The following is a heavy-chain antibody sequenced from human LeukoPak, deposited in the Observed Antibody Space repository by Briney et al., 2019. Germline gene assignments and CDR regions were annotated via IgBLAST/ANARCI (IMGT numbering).Heavy chain of an antibody. CDR2: MNPNSGNT. CDR3: ARWLASWSLRDPDLQKFDP. V-gene: IGHV1-8*01. D-gene: IGHD6-13*01. CDR1: GYTFTSYD. J-gene: IGHJ5*02. Sequence: ASVKVSCKASGYTFTSYDINWVRQATGQGLEWMGWMNPNSGNTGYAQKFQGRVTMTRNTSISTAYMELSSLRSEDTAVYYCARWLASWSLRDPDLQKFDPWGQGTLVTVSS.